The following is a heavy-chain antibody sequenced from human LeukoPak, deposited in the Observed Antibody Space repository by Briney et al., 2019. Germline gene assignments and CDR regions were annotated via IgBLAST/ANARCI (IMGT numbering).Heavy chain of an antibody. CDR2: IYYSGST. D-gene: IGHD3-9*01. J-gene: IGHJ4*02. CDR3: ARGGKYDILTGRAYYFDY. V-gene: IGHV4-30-4*01. Sequence: PSQTLSLTCTVSGGSISSGDYYWSWIRQPPGKGLEWIGYIYYSGSTYYNPSLKSRVTISVDTSKNQFSLKLSSVTAADTAVYYCARGGKYDILTGRAYYFDYWGQGTLVTVSS. CDR1: GGSISSGDYY.